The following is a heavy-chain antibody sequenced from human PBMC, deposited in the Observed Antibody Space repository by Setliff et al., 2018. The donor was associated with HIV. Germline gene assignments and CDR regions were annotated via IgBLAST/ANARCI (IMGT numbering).Heavy chain of an antibody. CDR3: ARDRTDYNVLTGQNYYYYGMDV. V-gene: IGHV4-59*11. J-gene: IGHJ6*02. CDR2: IYYSGIT. D-gene: IGHD3-9*01. CDR1: GGSISSHY. Sequence: LSLTCTVSGGSISSHYWSWIRQPPGKGLEWIGYIYYSGITNYNPSLKSRVTISVDTSKNQFSLKLSSVTAADTAVYYCARDRTDYNVLTGQNYYYYGMDVWGQGTTVTVSS.